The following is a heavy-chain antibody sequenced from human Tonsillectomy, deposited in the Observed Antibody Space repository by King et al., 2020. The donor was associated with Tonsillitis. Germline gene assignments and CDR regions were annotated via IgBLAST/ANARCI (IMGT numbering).Heavy chain of an antibody. CDR1: GGPFSDYY. CDR3: ARVSGSYGGGFDS. J-gene: IGHJ4*02. D-gene: IGHD1-26*01. CDR2: INHRGNT. V-gene: IGHV4-34*01. Sequence: VQLQQWGAGLLKPSDTLSLTCAVYGGPFSDYYWSWIRQPPGKGLEWIGQINHRGNTNYNPSLKSRVTMSIGPSKNQVAVRLSSVTAADTAVYYCARVSGSYGGGFDSWGQGTLVTVSS.